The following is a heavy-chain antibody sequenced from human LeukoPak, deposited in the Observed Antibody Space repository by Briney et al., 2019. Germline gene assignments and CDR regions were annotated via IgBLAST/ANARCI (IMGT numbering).Heavy chain of an antibody. CDR2: IYPGDSDT. J-gene: IGHJ6*02. CDR3: ASSKGYCSGGSCYSRGYYYYYGMDV. Sequence: GESLKISCQGSGYSFTSYWIGWVRQMPGKGLEWMGIIYPGDSDTRYSPSFQGQVTISADKSISTAYLQWSSLKASDTAMYYCASSKGYCSGGSCYSRGYYYYYGMDVWGQGTTVTVSS. V-gene: IGHV5-51*01. D-gene: IGHD2-15*01. CDR1: GYSFTSYW.